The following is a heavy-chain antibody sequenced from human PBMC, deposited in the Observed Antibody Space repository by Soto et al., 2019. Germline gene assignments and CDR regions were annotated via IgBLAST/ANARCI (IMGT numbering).Heavy chain of an antibody. V-gene: IGHV4-61*01. CDR3: ASQGLAARRDYGMDV. D-gene: IGHD6-25*01. CDR2: IYYSGST. CDR1: GGSVSSGSYY. Sequence: PSETLSLTCTVSGGSVSSGSYYWSWIRQPPGKGLEWIGYIYYSGSTNYNPSLKSRVTISVDTSKNQFSLKLSSVTAADTALYYCASQGLAARRDYGMDVWGQGTTVTVSS. J-gene: IGHJ6*02.